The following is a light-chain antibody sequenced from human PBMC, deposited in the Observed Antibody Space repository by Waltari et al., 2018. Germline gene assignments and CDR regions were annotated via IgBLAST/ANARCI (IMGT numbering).Light chain of an antibody. Sequence: IQMTQFPSSLSASVGDRVTITCRASENVNNYLNWYQQKAGKVPKLLIYKASTLQSGVTSRFSGSGSGTDYTFTISSLQSEDVATYYCQHGYGYPITFGGGTKVEMK. CDR2: KAS. V-gene: IGKV1-39*02. CDR1: ENVNNY. J-gene: IGKJ4*01. CDR3: QHGYGYPIT.